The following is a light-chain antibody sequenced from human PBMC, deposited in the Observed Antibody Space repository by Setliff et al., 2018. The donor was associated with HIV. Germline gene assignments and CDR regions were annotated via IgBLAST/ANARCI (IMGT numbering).Light chain of an antibody. CDR2: EVS. Sequence: QSALTQPASVSGSPGQSITISCTGTSSDVGGYNYVSWYQQHPGKAPKLMIYEVSNQPSGVSNRFSGSKSGNTASLTISGLQAEDEADYYCSSYTSSSTLYVFGTGTKV. CDR3: SSYTSSSTLYV. V-gene: IGLV2-14*01. CDR1: SSDVGGYNY. J-gene: IGLJ1*01.